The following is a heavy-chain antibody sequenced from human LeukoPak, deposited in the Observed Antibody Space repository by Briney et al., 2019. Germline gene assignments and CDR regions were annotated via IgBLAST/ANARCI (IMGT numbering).Heavy chain of an antibody. D-gene: IGHD4-23*01. CDR2: ISGSGGST. Sequence: GGSLRLSCAASGFTFDDYAMSWVRQAPGKGLEWVSAISGSGGSTYYADSVKGRFTISRDNSKNTLYLQMNSRRAEDTAVYYCARDPQLPEDYWGQGTLVTVSS. CDR3: ARDPQLPEDY. V-gene: IGHV3-23*01. CDR1: GFTFDDYA. J-gene: IGHJ4*02.